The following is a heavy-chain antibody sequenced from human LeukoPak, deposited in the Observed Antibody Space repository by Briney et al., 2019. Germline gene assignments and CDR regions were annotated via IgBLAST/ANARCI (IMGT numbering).Heavy chain of an antibody. CDR1: GFTLSSYS. J-gene: IGHJ3*02. V-gene: IGHV3-21*01. CDR2: ISSSSSYL. D-gene: IGHD4-17*01. Sequence: GGSLRLSCAASGFTLSSYSMNSVCHTPEKRLEWGSSISSSSSYLYYADSVKGRFTISRDNAKNSLYLQMNSLRAEDTAVYYCARAVYGDYGVDAFDIWGQGTMVTVSS. CDR3: ARAVYGDYGVDAFDI.